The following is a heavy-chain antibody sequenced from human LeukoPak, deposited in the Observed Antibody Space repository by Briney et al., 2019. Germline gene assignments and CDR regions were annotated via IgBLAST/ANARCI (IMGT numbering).Heavy chain of an antibody. V-gene: IGHV4-59*08. J-gene: IGHJ3*02. CDR3: ARLRGLDCSTTSCSRLNAFDI. CDR1: GGSISGYY. Sequence: SETLSLTCTISGGSISGYYWGWIRQPPGKGLEWIGYINFIGNTNYKTSLKSRDTLSEDTSKNLFCLRLSSVTAADTAVYYCARLRGLDCSTTSCSRLNAFDIWGLGTVVTVSS. CDR2: INFIGNT. D-gene: IGHD2-2*01.